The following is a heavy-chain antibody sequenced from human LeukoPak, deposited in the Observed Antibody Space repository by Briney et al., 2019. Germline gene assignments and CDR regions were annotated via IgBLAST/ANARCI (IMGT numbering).Heavy chain of an antibody. J-gene: IGHJ4*02. Sequence: SETLSLTCTVSGGSISSSSYYWGWIRQPPGKGLEWFGSIYYSGSTYYNPSLKSRVTISVDTSKNQFSLKLSSVTAADTAVYYCARHEYSSGWYYFDYWGQGTLVTVSS. CDR3: ARHEYSSGWYYFDY. CDR1: GGSISSSSYY. V-gene: IGHV4-39*01. CDR2: IYYSGST. D-gene: IGHD6-19*01.